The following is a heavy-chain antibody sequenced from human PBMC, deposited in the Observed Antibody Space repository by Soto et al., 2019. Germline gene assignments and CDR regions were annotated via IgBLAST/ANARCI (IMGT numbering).Heavy chain of an antibody. D-gene: IGHD1-26*01. CDR2: ISSGGDYI. CDR3: TRDQGGSYETCFDP. J-gene: IGHJ5*02. V-gene: IGHV3-21*01. Sequence: EVQVVESGGGLVQPGGSLRLSCSFTFSMYSMNWVRQAPGKGLGWVASISSGGDYIKYADSVQGRFTMSRDNAKHSVSLQMNSLRVDETAIYFCTRDQGGSYETCFDPWGQGTLGTSSS. CDR1: FTFSMYS.